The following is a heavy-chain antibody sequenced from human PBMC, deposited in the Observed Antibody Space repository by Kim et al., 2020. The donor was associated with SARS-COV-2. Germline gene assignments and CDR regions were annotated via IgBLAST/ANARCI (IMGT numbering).Heavy chain of an antibody. D-gene: IGHD3-22*01. Sequence: DSVKGRFTISRDNSKNTLYLQMSSLSAEDTAVYYCVKGEDYYYDSSGYDYWGQGTLVTVSS. V-gene: IGHV3-64D*09. CDR3: VKGEDYYYDSSGYDY. J-gene: IGHJ4*02.